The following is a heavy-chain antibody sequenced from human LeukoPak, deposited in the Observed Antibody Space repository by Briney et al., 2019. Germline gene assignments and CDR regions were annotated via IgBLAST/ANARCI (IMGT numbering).Heavy chain of an antibody. CDR1: GYTFTTYD. D-gene: IGHD4-11*01. V-gene: IGHV1-8*01. CDR3: ARWWWGRDYSNYENWFDP. CDR2: MNPNSGST. J-gene: IGHJ5*02. Sequence: ASVKVSCKASGYTFTTYDINWVRQATGQGLEWMGWMNPNSGSTDYAQKFQGRVTMTRNTSISTAYMELSSLRSEDTAVYYCARWWWGRDYSNYENWFDPWGQGTLVTVSS.